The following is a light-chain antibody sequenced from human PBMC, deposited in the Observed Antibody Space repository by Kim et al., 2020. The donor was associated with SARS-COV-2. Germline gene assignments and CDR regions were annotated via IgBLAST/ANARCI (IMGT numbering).Light chain of an antibody. Sequence: APGERATLSCRASQSISVNLAWYQQKPGQAPRLLIYGASTRATGVPARFSGRGSGTDFTLTISSLQSEDSAVYYCQQSNDWPMYTFGQGTKLEI. CDR1: QSISVN. V-gene: IGKV3-15*01. CDR2: GAS. J-gene: IGKJ2*01. CDR3: QQSNDWPMYT.